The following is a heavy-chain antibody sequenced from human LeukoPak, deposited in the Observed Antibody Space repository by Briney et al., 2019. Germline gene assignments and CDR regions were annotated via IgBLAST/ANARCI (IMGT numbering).Heavy chain of an antibody. Sequence: GGSLRLSCAASGFTFSSYAMSWVRQAPGKGLEWVSAISGSGGSTYYADSVKGRFTISRDNSKDTLYLQMNSLRPEDTAVYYCAKDAVGGTAYYFDYWGQGTLVTVSS. J-gene: IGHJ4*02. V-gene: IGHV3-23*01. CDR1: GFTFSSYA. CDR2: ISGSGGST. CDR3: AKDAVGGTAYYFDY. D-gene: IGHD1-26*01.